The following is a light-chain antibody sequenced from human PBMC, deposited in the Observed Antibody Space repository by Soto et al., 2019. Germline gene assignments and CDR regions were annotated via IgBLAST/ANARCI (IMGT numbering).Light chain of an antibody. J-gene: IGKJ1*01. V-gene: IGKV1-5*01. CDR3: QQYNSYRRT. Sequence: IQMTQSPSSLSASVGDRVTITCRASRNINIYFNWYQQKPGKAPRLLIYEASSLQSGVPSRFSGSGSGTEFTLTISSLQPDDFATYYCQQYNSYRRTFGQGTKVAIK. CDR2: EAS. CDR1: RNINIY.